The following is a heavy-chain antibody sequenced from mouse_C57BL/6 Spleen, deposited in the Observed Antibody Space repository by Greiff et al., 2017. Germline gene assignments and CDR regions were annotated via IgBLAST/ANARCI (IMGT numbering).Heavy chain of an antibody. CDR2: IYPRSGNT. D-gene: IGHD2-4*01. CDR3: SMCDYDGGFAY. V-gene: IGHV1-81*01. J-gene: IGHJ3*01. Sequence: QVQLQQSGAELARPGASVKLSCKASGYTFTSYGISWVKQRTGQGLEWIGEIYPRSGNTYFNEKFKGKATLTADKSSSTAYMELRSLTSEDSAVYFCSMCDYDGGFAYWGQGTLVTVSA. CDR1: GYTFTSYG.